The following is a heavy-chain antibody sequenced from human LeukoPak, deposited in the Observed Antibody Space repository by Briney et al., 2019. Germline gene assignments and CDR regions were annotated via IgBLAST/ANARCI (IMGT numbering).Heavy chain of an antibody. V-gene: IGHV4-34*01. CDR1: GGSFSNYY. CDR3: ARRWNYGRNYYIDV. Sequence: SETLSLTCAVYGGSFSNYYWSWIRQSPGKGPEWIGEINDSGTINYNPSLMSRVTISVDKSKNQFSLKLSSVTAADTAVYYCARRWNYGRNYYIDVWGKGATVSVSS. D-gene: IGHD1-7*01. CDR2: INDSGTI. J-gene: IGHJ6*03.